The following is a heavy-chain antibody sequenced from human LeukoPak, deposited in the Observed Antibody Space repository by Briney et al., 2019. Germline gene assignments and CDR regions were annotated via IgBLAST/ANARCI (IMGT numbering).Heavy chain of an antibody. J-gene: IGHJ4*02. CDR3: ARTYYDFWGGYYFDY. CDR1: GGSISSYY. V-gene: IGHV4-59*01. Sequence: PSETLSLTCTVSGGSISSYYWSWIRQPPGKGLEWIGYIYYSGSTNYNPSLKSRVTISVDTSKNQFSLKLSSVTAADTAVYYCARTYYDFWGGYYFDYWGQGTLVTVSS. D-gene: IGHD3-3*01. CDR2: IYYSGST.